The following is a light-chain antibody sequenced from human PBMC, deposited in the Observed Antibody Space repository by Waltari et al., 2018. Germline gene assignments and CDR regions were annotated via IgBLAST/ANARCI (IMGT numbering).Light chain of an antibody. CDR1: QSFLSNNLNY. Sequence: DIMLTQSPDSLPVYLGERAHLTCKSSQSFLSNNLNYLAWFQQKAGQPPKLLLYWASTRGSGVPDRFSGSGSGTDFTLTISALQAEDVAIYYCQQYHTGPITFGQVTRLEIK. V-gene: IGKV4-1*01. CDR3: QQYHTGPIT. J-gene: IGKJ5*01. CDR2: WAS.